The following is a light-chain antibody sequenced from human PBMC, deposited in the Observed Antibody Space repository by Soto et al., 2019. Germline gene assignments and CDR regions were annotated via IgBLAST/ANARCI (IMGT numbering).Light chain of an antibody. CDR1: SSDVGSDNL. CDR3: CSYAGSSTFVA. Sequence: QSALTQPASVSGSPGQSITISCTGTSSDVGSDNLVSWYQQHPGKAPKLMIYEGSERPSGVSNRFSGSKSGNTASLTISRLQAQDEADYYCCSYAGSSTFVAFGGGTQLTVL. J-gene: IGLJ2*01. CDR2: EGS. V-gene: IGLV2-23*01.